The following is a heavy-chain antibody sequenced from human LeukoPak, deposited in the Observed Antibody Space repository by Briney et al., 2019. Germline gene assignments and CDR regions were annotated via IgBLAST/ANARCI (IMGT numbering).Heavy chain of an antibody. CDR3: AKGREQPWNFDY. CDR2: ISKSGFET. J-gene: IGHJ4*02. D-gene: IGHD5-18*01. V-gene: IGHV3-23*01. Sequence: PGGSPRLSCAASGFTFVKYDMAWVRQAPGKGLEWVSAISKSGFETFYADSVKGRFTISRDTSTNTLYLQMNSLRADDTAVYYCAKGREQPWNFDYWGQGALVTVSS. CDR1: GFTFVKYD.